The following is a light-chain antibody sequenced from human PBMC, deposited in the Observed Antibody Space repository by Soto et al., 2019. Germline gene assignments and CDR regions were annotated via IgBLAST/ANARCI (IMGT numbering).Light chain of an antibody. Sequence: DIQMTQSPSTLSASVGDRVTITCRAGQSISNWLAWYQQKPGKAPKLLIYQASSLESGVPSRFSGSGSGTEFTLTISRLEPEDSAVYYCQQYDSSPLTFGGGTKVDVK. CDR2: QAS. CDR3: QQYDSSPLT. J-gene: IGKJ4*01. CDR1: QSISNW. V-gene: IGKV1-5*03.